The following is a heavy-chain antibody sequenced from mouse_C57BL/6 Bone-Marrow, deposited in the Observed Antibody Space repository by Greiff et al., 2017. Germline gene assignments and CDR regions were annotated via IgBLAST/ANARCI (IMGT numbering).Heavy chain of an antibody. CDR1: GFTFSSYG. D-gene: IGHD2-3*01. CDR2: IRSGGSYT. Sequence: EVKLMESGGDLVKPGGSLKLSCAASGFTFSSYGMSWVRQTPDKRLEWVATIRSGGSYTYYPDSVKGRFTISRDKAKNTLFLQMRRRKSEYTAIDYCARPRWPDAMDYWGQGTSVTVSS. CDR3: ARPRWPDAMDY. J-gene: IGHJ4*01. V-gene: IGHV5-6*01.